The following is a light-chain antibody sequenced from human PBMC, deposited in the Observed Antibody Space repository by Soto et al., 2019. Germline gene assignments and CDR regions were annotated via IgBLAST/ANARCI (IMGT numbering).Light chain of an antibody. V-gene: IGKV3-20*01. J-gene: IGKJ2*01. CDR2: GAS. CDR1: QSVTSNF. Sequence: EVVLTQSPGTLSLSPGERATLSCRTSQSVTSNFLSWFQQKPGQPPRLLLYGASRRAAGTPDRFSGSGSGTAFTLILSQLEPEDSAVYHCQLYGSYHFTFGQGNKLEI. CDR3: QLYGSYHFT.